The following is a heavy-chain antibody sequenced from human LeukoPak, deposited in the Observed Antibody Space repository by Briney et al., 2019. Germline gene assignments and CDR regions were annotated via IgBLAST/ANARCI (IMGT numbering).Heavy chain of an antibody. V-gene: IGHV4-59*01. CDR3: ARYYDSSGYYHYYYFDY. CDR2: IYYSGCT. D-gene: IGHD3-22*01. CDR1: SGSISSYY. Sequence: SETLSLTCTVSSGSISSYYWSWIRQPPGKGLEWIGYIYYSGCTNYNPSLKSRVTISVDTSKNQFSLKLSSVTAADTAVYYCARYYDSSGYYHYYYFDYWGQGTRVTVSS. J-gene: IGHJ4*02.